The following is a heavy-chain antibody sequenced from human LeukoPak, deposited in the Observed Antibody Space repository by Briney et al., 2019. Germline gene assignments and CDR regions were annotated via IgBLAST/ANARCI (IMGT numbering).Heavy chain of an antibody. V-gene: IGHV3-23*01. D-gene: IGHD1-26*01. CDR3: TKRVKYGGTWDHFAD. Sequence: GGSLRLSCAASGFTFDNYRMSWVRQAPGKGLEWVSTVNADGGNTYYADTVKGRFTISRDNSKSTLILQMNSLRVEDTALYYCTKRVKYGGTWDHFADWGQGTLVTVSS. CDR1: GFTFDNYR. J-gene: IGHJ4*02. CDR2: VNADGGNT.